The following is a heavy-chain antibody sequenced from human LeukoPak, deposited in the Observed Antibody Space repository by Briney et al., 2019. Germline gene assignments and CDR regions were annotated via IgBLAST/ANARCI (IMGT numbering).Heavy chain of an antibody. CDR2: IKQDGGEK. Sequence: GGSLRLSCAASGFTFSSYWMSWVRPAPGKGLEWVANIKQDGGEKYYVDSVKGRFTISRDNAKNSLYLQMNSLRAEDTAVYYCARDEYCSSTSCYDYYYYGMDVWGQGTTVTVSS. V-gene: IGHV3-7*01. J-gene: IGHJ6*02. CDR1: GFTFSSYW. D-gene: IGHD2-2*01. CDR3: ARDEYCSSTSCYDYYYYGMDV.